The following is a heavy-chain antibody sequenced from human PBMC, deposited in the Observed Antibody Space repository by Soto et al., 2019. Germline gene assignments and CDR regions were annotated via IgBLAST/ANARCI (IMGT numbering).Heavy chain of an antibody. CDR2: INHLKTT. CDR3: ARGHDTALDQIF. J-gene: IGHJ4*02. V-gene: IGHV4-34*01. CDR1: CGSFSSYH. D-gene: IGHD5-18*01. Sequence: ETLSRTCAVDCGSFSSYHVILSRHTPGKGLEWIGEINHLKTTNYNPSLKSRVIISLDTPKNKFSLKLSSVTAADTAVYYCARGHDTALDQIFCGQAILVTVSS.